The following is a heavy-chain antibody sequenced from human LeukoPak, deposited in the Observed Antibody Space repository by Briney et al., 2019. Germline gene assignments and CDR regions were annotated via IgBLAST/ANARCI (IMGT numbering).Heavy chain of an antibody. CDR2: INPRSGAT. D-gene: IGHD3-22*01. CDR3: ARRSVIVVITPTDDAFDI. Sequence: VASVKVSCKASGYTFTGYYMHWVRQAPGQGLEWMGWINPRSGATNYAQTFQDRVTMTRDTSISTAYMQLSRLGFDYTAIYYCARRSVIVVITPTDDAFDIWGQGTMVTVS. V-gene: IGHV1-2*02. J-gene: IGHJ3*02. CDR1: GYTFTGYY.